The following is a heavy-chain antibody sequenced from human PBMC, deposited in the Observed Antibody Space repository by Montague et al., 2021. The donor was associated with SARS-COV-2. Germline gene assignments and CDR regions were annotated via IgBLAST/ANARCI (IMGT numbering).Heavy chain of an antibody. CDR3: ASADITMVRGVNRWAFDI. Sequence: SETLSLTCTVSGGSISSYYWCWIRLPPGQGLEWIGYIYYNGSTNSYPSLTSRVTISVDTSKNQFSLKLSSVSAADTAVSYCASADITMVRGVNRWAFDIWGQGTMVTVSS. V-gene: IGHV4-59*01. J-gene: IGHJ3*02. CDR2: IYYNGST. CDR1: GGSISSYY. D-gene: IGHD3-10*01.